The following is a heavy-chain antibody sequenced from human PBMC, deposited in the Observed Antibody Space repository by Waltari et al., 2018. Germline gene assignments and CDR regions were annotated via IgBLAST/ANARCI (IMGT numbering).Heavy chain of an antibody. V-gene: IGHV1-2*02. Sequence: QVQLVQSGAEVKKPGASVKVSCKASGYTFTGYYMHWVRQAPGQGLEWMGWINPNSGGTNYAQKFQGRVTMTRDTSISTAYMELSRLRSDDTAVYYCARDDGGIAVAGDNWFDPWGQGTLVTVSS. J-gene: IGHJ5*02. CDR3: ARDDGGIAVAGDNWFDP. CDR2: INPNSGGT. D-gene: IGHD6-19*01. CDR1: GYTFTGYY.